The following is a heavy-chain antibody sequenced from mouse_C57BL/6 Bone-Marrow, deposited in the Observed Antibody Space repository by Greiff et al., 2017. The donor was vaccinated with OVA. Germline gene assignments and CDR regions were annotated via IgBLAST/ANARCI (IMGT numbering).Heavy chain of an antibody. V-gene: IGHV6-3*01. J-gene: IGHJ2*01. CDR1: GFTFSNYW. Sequence: VQLKESGGGLVQPGGSMKLSCVASGFTFSNYWMNWVRQSPEKGLEWVAQIRLKSDNYATHYAESVKGRFTISRDDYKRSVYRQMNKQRAEDNGIYYCTGGVSTYYFDYWCQGNTLSVSS. CDR3: TGGVSTYYFDY. D-gene: IGHD2-13*01. CDR2: IRLKSDNYAT.